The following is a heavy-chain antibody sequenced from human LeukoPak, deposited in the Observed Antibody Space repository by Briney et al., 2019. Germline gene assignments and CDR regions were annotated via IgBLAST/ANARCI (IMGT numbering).Heavy chain of an antibody. CDR2: ISAYNGNT. CDR3: ARLHPGGVVVVAATMTRGLFDY. CDR1: GYTFTSYG. J-gene: IGHJ4*02. Sequence: ASVKVSCKASGYTFTSYGISWVRQAPGQGLEWMGWISAYNGNTNYAQKLQGRVTMTTDTSTSTAYMELRSLRSDDTAVYYCARLHPGGVVVVAATMTRGLFDYWGQGALVTVSS. D-gene: IGHD2-15*01. V-gene: IGHV1-18*01.